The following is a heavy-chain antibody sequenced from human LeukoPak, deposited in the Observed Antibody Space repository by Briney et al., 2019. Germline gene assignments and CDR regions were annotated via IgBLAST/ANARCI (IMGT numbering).Heavy chain of an antibody. Sequence: GGSLRLSCAASGFTFDDYAMHWVRQAPGKGLEWVSGISWNSGTIGYADSVKGRFTISRDNAKNSLYLQMNSLRSDDTAVYYCARYSSSWNFDYWGQGTLVTVSS. V-gene: IGHV3-9*01. CDR3: ARYSSSWNFDY. CDR1: GFTFDDYA. J-gene: IGHJ4*02. CDR2: ISWNSGTI. D-gene: IGHD6-13*01.